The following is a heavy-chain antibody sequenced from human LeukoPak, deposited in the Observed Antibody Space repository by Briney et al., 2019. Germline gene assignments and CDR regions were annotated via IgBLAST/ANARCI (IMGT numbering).Heavy chain of an antibody. J-gene: IGHJ3*02. CDR3: ARKNYYDSSVAFDI. CDR1: GVTFRDYH. Sequence: PGGSLRLSRSACGVTFRDYHMIWLRHAPGKGLEDVSSISSSGSTIYYADSVKGRFTISRDNAKNSLYLQMNSMRAEDTAVYYCARKNYYDSSVAFDIWGQGTMVTVSS. D-gene: IGHD3-22*01. CDR2: ISSSGSTI. V-gene: IGHV3-11*04.